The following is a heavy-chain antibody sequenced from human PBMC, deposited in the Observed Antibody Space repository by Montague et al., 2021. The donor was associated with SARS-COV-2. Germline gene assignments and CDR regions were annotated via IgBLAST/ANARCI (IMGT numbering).Heavy chain of an antibody. CDR2: IYYSGNT. D-gene: IGHD3-3*01. J-gene: IGHJ4*02. CDR3: ANMGVGRITIFGVVSRGGLDY. V-gene: IGHV4-39*01. CDR1: GGSISSSSYY. Sequence: SETLSLTCTVSGGSISSSSYYWGWIRQPPGKGLEWIGNIYYSGNTYYNPSLKSRVTISVDTSKNQFSLKLSSVTAADTAVYYCANMGVGRITIFGVVSRGGLDYCGQGTLVTVSS.